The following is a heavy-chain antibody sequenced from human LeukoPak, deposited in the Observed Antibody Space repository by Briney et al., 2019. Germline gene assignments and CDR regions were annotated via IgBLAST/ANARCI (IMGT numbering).Heavy chain of an antibody. J-gene: IGHJ5*02. CDR2: ISGDGDST. Sequence: PGGSLRLSCVASGFTLNYYGLHWVRQAPGKGLEWISLISGDGDSTYYADSVKGRFTISRDNSKNSLYLQMSSLRAEDTAVYYCAKGVRSEPYKNCFDRWGEGGLVTVSS. CDR1: GFTLNYYG. V-gene: IGHV3-43*02. CDR3: AKGVRSEPYKNCFDR. D-gene: IGHD5-24*01.